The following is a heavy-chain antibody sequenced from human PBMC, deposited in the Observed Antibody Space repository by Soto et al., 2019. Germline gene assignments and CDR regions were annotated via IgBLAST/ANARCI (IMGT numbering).Heavy chain of an antibody. CDR2: VYHTGDT. J-gene: IGHJ5*02. V-gene: IGHV4-4*02. Sequence: SETLSLTCGVSGGTVASSHWWSFFRQSPGGGLEWIGNVYHTGDTNFNPSLQSRVTISVDKSNNQFSLRLNSLTAADTAVYFCAREIVTAGGNNYFDPWGPGTLVTVSS. CDR1: GGTVASSHW. D-gene: IGHD2-21*02. CDR3: AREIVTAGGNNYFDP.